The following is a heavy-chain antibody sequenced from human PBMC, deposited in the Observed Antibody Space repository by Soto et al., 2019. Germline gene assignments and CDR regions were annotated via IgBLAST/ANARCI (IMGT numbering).Heavy chain of an antibody. V-gene: IGHV3-23*01. J-gene: IGHJ4*02. Sequence: EVQLLESGGGLVQPGGSLRLSCAASGFTFSSYAMSWVRQAPGKGLEWVSGISGSGGSTNYADSVKGRFTISRDNSKNTLYLQMNSLRAEDTAVYYGAVPQGSSSHFDSCGQGTLVTVSS. CDR3: AVPQGSSSHFDS. CDR1: GFTFSSYA. CDR2: ISGSGGST. D-gene: IGHD3-10*01.